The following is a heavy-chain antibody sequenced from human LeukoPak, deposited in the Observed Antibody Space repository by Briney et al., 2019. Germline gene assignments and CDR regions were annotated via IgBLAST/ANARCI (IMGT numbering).Heavy chain of an antibody. J-gene: IGHJ5*02. CDR1: GGSISSSSYY. CDR3: ARSRYYDSSSFDP. Sequence: SETLSLTCTVSGGSISSSSYYWGWIRQPPGKGLEWIGSIYYSGSTYYNPSLKSRVTISVDTSKNQFSLKLSSVTAADTAVYYCARSRYYDSSSFDPWGQGTLVTVSS. D-gene: IGHD3-22*01. CDR2: IYYSGST. V-gene: IGHV4-39*01.